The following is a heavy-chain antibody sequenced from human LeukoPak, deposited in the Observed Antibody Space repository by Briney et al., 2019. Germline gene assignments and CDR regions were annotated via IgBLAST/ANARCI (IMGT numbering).Heavy chain of an antibody. J-gene: IGHJ6*03. Sequence: PSETLSLTCTVSGGSISSSSDYWGWSRHPPGEGLEWIGSIYYSGSTNYNPPLKSRVTISEYTPKNQFSPKLSSVTPAETAVCFCARNRSNYTDVSGKGTTV. CDR3: ARNRSNYTDV. V-gene: IGHV4-39*07. CDR1: GGSISSSSDY. CDR2: IYYSGST.